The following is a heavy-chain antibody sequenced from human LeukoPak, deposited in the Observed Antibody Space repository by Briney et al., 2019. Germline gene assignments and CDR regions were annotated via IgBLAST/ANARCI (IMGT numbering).Heavy chain of an antibody. CDR2: ISYSGST. J-gene: IGHJ4*02. D-gene: IGHD2/OR15-2a*01. V-gene: IGHV4-30-4*08. CDR1: GGSITSGIYY. CDR3: ARQREYSHFDL. Sequence: SETLSLTCTVSGGSITSGIYYWTWIRQHPGKGLEWVGYISYSGSTYYNPSLKSRVTISVDTSKNQFSLKLRSVTAADTAVYYCARQREYSHFDLWGQGTLVTVSS.